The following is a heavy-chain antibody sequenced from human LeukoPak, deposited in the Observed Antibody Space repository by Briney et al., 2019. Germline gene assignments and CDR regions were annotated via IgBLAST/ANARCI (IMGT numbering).Heavy chain of an antibody. CDR1: GYSISTGYY. CDR2: FYHGGST. Sequence: SETLSLTCTVSGYSISTGYYWDWIRQPPGKGLEWIGTFYHGGSTYYNPSLKSRVTISVDTSKNQFSLKLSSVTAADTAVYYCARQTGSGLFILPGGQGTLVTVSS. CDR3: ARQTGSGLFILP. V-gene: IGHV4-38-2*02. D-gene: IGHD3/OR15-3a*01. J-gene: IGHJ4*02.